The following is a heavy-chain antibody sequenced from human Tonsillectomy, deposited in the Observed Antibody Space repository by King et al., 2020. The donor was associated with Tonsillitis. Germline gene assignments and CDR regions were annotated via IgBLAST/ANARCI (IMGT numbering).Heavy chain of an antibody. CDR1: GGTFSNHG. CDR2: IIPIINVT. V-gene: IGHV1-69*04. CDR3: ARDLTRKYGIDI. J-gene: IGHJ6*02. D-gene: IGHD4-11*01. Sequence: QLVQSGAEVKKPGSSVKVSCKASGGTFSNHGVSWVRQAPGQGLEWMGRIIPIINVTNYAQKFQGRVTITADKSTSTAYMELGSLTSEDTATYYCARDLTRKYGIDIWGHGTAVSVSS.